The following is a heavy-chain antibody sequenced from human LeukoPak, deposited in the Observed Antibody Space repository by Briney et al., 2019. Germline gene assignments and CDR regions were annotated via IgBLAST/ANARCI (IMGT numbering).Heavy chain of an antibody. D-gene: IGHD4-17*01. Sequence: SETLSLTCDVSGGSISSYYWSWIRQPPGKGLEWIGYIYYSGRTNYNPSLKSRVTISVDTSKKHFSLKLSSVTAADTAVYYCASTVTTNLGYYYMDVWGKGTTVTVSS. CDR2: IYYSGRT. CDR1: GGSISSYY. CDR3: ASTVTTNLGYYYMDV. V-gene: IGHV4-59*01. J-gene: IGHJ6*03.